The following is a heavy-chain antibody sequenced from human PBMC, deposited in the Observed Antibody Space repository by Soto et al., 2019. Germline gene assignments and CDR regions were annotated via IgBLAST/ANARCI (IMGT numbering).Heavy chain of an antibody. CDR1: GYTFTSYG. V-gene: IGHV1-18*01. Sequence: AASVKVSCKASGYTFTSYGISWVRQAPGQGLEWMGWISAYNGNTNYAQKLQGRVTMTTDTSTSTAYMELRSLRSDDTAVYYCARPGYSGSFNHAFDIWGQGTMVTVSS. CDR2: ISAYNGNT. D-gene: IGHD1-26*01. J-gene: IGHJ3*02. CDR3: ARPGYSGSFNHAFDI.